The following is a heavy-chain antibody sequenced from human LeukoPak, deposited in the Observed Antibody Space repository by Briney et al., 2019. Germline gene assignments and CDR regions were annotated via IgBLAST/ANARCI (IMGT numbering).Heavy chain of an antibody. Sequence: PGGSLRLSCAASGFTFSSYWMSWVRQAPGKGLEWVANIKQDGSEKYYVDSVKGRFTISRDNAKNSLYLQMNSLRAEDTAVYYCARGRSTPYSSSSYYFDYWGQGTLVTVSS. V-gene: IGHV3-7*01. CDR3: ARGRSTPYSSSSYYFDY. D-gene: IGHD6-6*01. CDR1: GFTFSSYW. J-gene: IGHJ4*02. CDR2: IKQDGSEK.